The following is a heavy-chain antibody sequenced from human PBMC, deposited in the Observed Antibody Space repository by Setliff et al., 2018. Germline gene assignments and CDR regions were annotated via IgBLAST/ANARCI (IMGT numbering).Heavy chain of an antibody. CDR2: IKQDGSTK. J-gene: IGHJ4*02. CDR1: GFTFSGYS. CDR3: ARDSGNSGMIDY. Sequence: GGSLRLSCAASGFTFSGYSMNWVRQAPGKGLEWVADIKQDGSTKYYLDSAKGRFTISRDNAKSSLYLQLNYLRVEDTAVYYCARDSGNSGMIDYWGQGTPVTVSS. V-gene: IGHV3-7*01. D-gene: IGHD6-25*01.